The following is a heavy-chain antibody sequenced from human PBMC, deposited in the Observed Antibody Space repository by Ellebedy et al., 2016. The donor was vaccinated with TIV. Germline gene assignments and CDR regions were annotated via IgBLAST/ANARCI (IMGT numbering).Heavy chain of an antibody. CDR1: RFSFSSYW. V-gene: IGHV3-7*01. D-gene: IGHD4-17*01. CDR3: ATDGSYGDYRSPTHAFVM. CDR2: IYQDGTKQ. J-gene: IGHJ3*02. Sequence: GESLKISCAASRFSFSSYWMGWVRQAPGKGLEWVANIYQDGTKQYYVDSVRGRFTISRDNAKNSLYLQMNSLRAGDTAVYYCATDGSYGDYRSPTHAFVMWGQGTVVTVSS.